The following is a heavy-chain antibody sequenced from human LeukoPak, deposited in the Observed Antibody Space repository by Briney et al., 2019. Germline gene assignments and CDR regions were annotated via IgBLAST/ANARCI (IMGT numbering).Heavy chain of an antibody. CDR1: GFTFSSYS. V-gene: IGHV3-21*01. J-gene: IGHJ4*02. CDR3: ARSLVTAISIGY. Sequence: PGGSLRLSCAASGFTFSSYSMNWVRQAPGKGLEWVSSISSSSSYIYYADSVKGRFTISRDNAKNSLYLQMNSLRAEDTAVYYRARSLVTAISIGYWGQGTLVTVSS. D-gene: IGHD2-21*02. CDR2: ISSSSSYI.